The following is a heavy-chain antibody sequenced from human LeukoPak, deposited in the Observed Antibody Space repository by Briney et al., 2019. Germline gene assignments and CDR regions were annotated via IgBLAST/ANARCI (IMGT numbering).Heavy chain of an antibody. J-gene: IGHJ1*01. Sequence: GASVKVSCMVSGYTLTELSMHWVRQAPGKGLEWMGGFDPEDGETIYAQKFQGRVTMTEDTSTDTAYMELSSLRSEDTAVYYCATDLVGATTTRGVEYFQHWGQGTLVTVSS. CDR3: ATDLVGATTTRGVEYFQH. CDR2: FDPEDGET. V-gene: IGHV1-24*01. D-gene: IGHD1-26*01. CDR1: GYTLTELS.